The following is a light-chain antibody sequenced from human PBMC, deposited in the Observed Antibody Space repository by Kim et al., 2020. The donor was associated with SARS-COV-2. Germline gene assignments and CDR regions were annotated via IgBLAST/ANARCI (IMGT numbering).Light chain of an antibody. CDR3: QSYDSSNLV. J-gene: IGLJ3*02. CDR2: EDN. V-gene: IGLV6-57*02. CDR1: SGSIASNY. Sequence: GKTVTSSCTGSSGSIASNYVQWYQQRPGSAPTTVIYEDNQRPSGVPDRFSGSIDSSSNSASLTISGLKTEDEADYYCQSYDSSNLVFGGGTKLTVL.